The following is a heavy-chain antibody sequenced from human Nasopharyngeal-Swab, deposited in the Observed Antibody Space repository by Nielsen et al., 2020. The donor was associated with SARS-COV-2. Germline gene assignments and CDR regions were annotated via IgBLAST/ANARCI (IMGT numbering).Heavy chain of an antibody. Sequence: WIRQPPGKGLEWVAVISYDGSNKYYADSVKGRFTISRDNSKNTLYLQMSSLRAEDTAVYYCARGPSDHYYGSGSYDWFDPWGQGTLVTVSS. J-gene: IGHJ5*02. D-gene: IGHD3-10*01. CDR3: ARGPSDHYYGSGSYDWFDP. V-gene: IGHV3-30-3*01. CDR2: ISYDGSNK.